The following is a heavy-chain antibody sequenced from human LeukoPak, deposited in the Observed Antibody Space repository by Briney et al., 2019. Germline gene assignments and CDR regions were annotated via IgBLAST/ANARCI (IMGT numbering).Heavy chain of an antibody. V-gene: IGHV1-69*05. CDR3: ATTTYYYDSSGGDFDY. Sequence: SVKVSCKVSRGTFSSYAISWVRQAPGQGLEWMGGIIPIFGTANYAQKFQGRVTITTDESTSTAYMELSSLRSEDTAVYYCATTTYYYDSSGGDFDYWGQGTLVTVSS. J-gene: IGHJ4*02. CDR2: IIPIFGTA. CDR1: RGTFSSYA. D-gene: IGHD3-22*01.